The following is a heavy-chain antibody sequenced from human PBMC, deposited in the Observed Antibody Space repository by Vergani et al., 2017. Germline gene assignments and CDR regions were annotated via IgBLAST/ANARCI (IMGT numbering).Heavy chain of an antibody. Sequence: QMQLVQSGPEVKKPGTSVTVSCKASGFTFTSSAMQWVRQARGQRLEWIGWIVVGSGNTNYAQKFQERVTITRDMSTSTAYMELSSLRSEDTAVYYCAADREDCSGGSWCFDPWGQGTLVTVSS. D-gene: IGHD2-15*01. CDR1: GFTFTSSA. V-gene: IGHV1-58*02. CDR3: AADREDCSGGSWCFDP. J-gene: IGHJ5*02. CDR2: IVVGSGNT.